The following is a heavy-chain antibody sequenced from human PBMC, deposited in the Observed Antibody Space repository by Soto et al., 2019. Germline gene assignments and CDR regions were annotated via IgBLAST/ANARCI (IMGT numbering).Heavy chain of an antibody. J-gene: IGHJ5*02. CDR2: INHSGST. Sequence: QVQLQQWGAGLLKPSETLSLTCAVYGGSFSGYYWSWIRQPPGKGLEWIGEINHSGSTNYNPSLKSRVTISVDTSKNQFSLKLSSVTAADTAVYYCARSPPGGRPPSSSWRETANWFDPWGQGTLVTVSS. CDR1: GGSFSGYY. CDR3: ARSPPGGRPPSSSWRETANWFDP. V-gene: IGHV4-34*01. D-gene: IGHD6-13*01.